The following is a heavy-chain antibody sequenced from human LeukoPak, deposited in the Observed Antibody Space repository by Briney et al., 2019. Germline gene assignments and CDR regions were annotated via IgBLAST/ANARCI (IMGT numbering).Heavy chain of an antibody. CDR2: ISGTGDST. CDR1: GFSFSNYG. J-gene: IGHJ4*02. Sequence: PGGSLRLSCAASGFSFSNYGMAWVRQAPGKGLEWVSAISGTGDSTYYADSVKGRFTISRDNSKNTLYLQMNSLRAEDTAVYYCASMRGYFEYWGRGTLVTVSS. V-gene: IGHV3-23*01. CDR3: ASMRGYFEY.